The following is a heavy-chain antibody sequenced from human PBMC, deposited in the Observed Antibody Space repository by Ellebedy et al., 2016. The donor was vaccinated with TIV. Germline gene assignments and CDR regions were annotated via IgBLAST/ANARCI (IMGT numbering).Heavy chain of an antibody. CDR2: IKQDGSAK. Sequence: GGSLRLXXAASGFTFSSYWMQWVRQAPGKGLEWVANIKQDGSAKYYVDSVKGRFTTSRDNAKNSVYLQMNNLRAEDTAVYYCARRYMDVWGRGTTVTVSS. V-gene: IGHV3-7*01. CDR3: ARRYMDV. CDR1: GFTFSSYW. J-gene: IGHJ6*03.